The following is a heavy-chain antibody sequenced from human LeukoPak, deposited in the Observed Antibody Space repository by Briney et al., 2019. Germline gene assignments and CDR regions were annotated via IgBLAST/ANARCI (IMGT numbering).Heavy chain of an antibody. V-gene: IGHV1-69*06. CDR3: ARDRYYDFWSGSHYFDY. CDR1: GGTFISYA. J-gene: IGHJ4*02. CDR2: IIPIFGTA. Sequence: ASVKVSCKASGGTFISYAISWVRQAPGQGLEWMGGIIPIFGTANYAQKFQGRVTITADKSTSTTYMELSSLRSEDTAVYYCARDRYYDFWSGSHYFDYWGQGTLVTVSS. D-gene: IGHD3-3*01.